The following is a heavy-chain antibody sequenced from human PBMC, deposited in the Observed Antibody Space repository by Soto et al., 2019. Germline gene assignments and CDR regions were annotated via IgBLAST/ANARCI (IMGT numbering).Heavy chain of an antibody. CDR3: ARRGDWPRAFDI. CDR2: IKQDGSEQ. CDR1: GFTFSNYW. V-gene: IGHV3-7*04. Sequence: EVQLEESGGGLVQPGESLRLSCAAPGFTFSNYWMNWVRQVPGKGLEWVANIKQDGSEQYYVDSVKGRFTISRDNAKNSLHLQMNSLRAEDTAVYYCARRGDWPRAFDIWGQGTMVTVSS. D-gene: IGHD3-10*01. J-gene: IGHJ3*02.